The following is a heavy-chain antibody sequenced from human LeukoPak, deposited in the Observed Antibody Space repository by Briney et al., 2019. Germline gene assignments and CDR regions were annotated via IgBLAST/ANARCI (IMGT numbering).Heavy chain of an antibody. D-gene: IGHD6-13*01. Sequence: PGGSLRLSCAASGFTFNTYAMSWVRQAPWERLQWVSGISDSGGNTYYADSVRGRFTISRDNSKNTLYLQMNSLRAEDTAVYYCAKDYSSWYDVYWGQGTLVTVSS. CDR2: ISDSGGNT. CDR1: GFTFNTYA. V-gene: IGHV3-23*01. CDR3: AKDYSSWYDVY. J-gene: IGHJ4*02.